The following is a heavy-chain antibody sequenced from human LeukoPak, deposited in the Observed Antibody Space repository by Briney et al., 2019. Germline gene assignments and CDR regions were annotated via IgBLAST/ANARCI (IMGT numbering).Heavy chain of an antibody. D-gene: IGHD4-17*01. J-gene: IGHJ5*02. CDR2: INHSGST. V-gene: IGHV4-34*01. CDR1: GGSFSGYY. Sequence: SETLSLTRAVYGGSFSGYYWSWIRQPPGKGLEWIGEINHSGSTNYNPSLKSRVTISVDTSKNQFSLKLSSVTAADTAVYYCASLGAVTTHNWFDPWGQGTLVTVSS. CDR3: ASLGAVTTHNWFDP.